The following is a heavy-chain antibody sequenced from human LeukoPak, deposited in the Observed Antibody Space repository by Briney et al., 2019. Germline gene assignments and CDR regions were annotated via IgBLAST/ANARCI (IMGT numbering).Heavy chain of an antibody. J-gene: IGHJ2*01. CDR2: ISGSGGST. Sequence: GGSLTLSCTASGFTFSSYCMSWVRQAPGKGLEWVSAISGSGGSTYYADSVKGRFTISRDNSKNTLYLQMNSLRAEDTAVYYCAKDCPGDKNRDWYFDLWGRGTLVTVSS. D-gene: IGHD4-17*01. V-gene: IGHV3-23*01. CDR3: AKDCPGDKNRDWYFDL. CDR1: GFTFSSYC.